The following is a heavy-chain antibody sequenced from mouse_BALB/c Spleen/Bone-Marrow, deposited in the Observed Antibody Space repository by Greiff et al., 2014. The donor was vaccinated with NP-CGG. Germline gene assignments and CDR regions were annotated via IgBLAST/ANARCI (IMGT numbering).Heavy chain of an antibody. J-gene: IGHJ2*01. Sequence: EVQLQQSGAELVKPGASVKLSCTASGFNIKDTYMHWVKQRPEQGLEWIGRIDPANGNTKYDPKFQGKATITADTSSNTAYLQLSSLTSEDTAVYYCARVRLLRIRGLVYWGQGPTLTVSS. CDR3: ARVRLLRIRGLVY. V-gene: IGHV14-3*02. CDR1: GFNIKDTY. D-gene: IGHD1-1*01. CDR2: IDPANGNT.